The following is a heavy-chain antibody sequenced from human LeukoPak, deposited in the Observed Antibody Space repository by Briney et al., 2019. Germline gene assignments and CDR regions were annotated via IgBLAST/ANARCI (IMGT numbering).Heavy chain of an antibody. J-gene: IGHJ4*02. V-gene: IGHV4-38-2*01. D-gene: IGHD1-26*01. CDR3: AGGIVGVHAY. CDR1: DFSISSAYY. CDR2: FYHGGDT. Sequence: SETLSLTCGASDFSISSAYYWGWIRQPPGKGLEWIGSFYHGGDTYYNPSLKSRVTISVDTPKNQFSLKLRSVTAADTAVYYCAGGIVGVHAYWGQGILVAVSS.